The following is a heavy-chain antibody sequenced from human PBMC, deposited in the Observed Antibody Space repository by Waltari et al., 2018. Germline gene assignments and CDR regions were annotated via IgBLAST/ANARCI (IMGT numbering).Heavy chain of an antibody. J-gene: IGHJ4*02. D-gene: IGHD6-6*01. CDR3: ASTGGSSSTLDY. CDR1: GGSFSGYY. CDR2: INHSGST. Sequence: QVQLQQWGAGLLKPSETLSLTCAVYGGSFSGYYCSWIRQPRGQGLEWIGEINHSGSTNYNPSLKSRVTISVDTSKNQYSLKLSSVTAAATAVYYCASTGGSSSTLDYWGQGTLVTVSS. V-gene: IGHV4-34*01.